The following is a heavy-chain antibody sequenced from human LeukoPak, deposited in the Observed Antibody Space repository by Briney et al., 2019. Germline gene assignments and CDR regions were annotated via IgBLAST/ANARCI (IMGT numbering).Heavy chain of an antibody. CDR3: ARVGYYYDSSGYHYYYGMDV. V-gene: IGHV1-18*01. Sequence: ASVKVSCKASGYTFTSYGISWVRQAPGQGLEWMGWISAYKGNTNYAQKLQGRVTMTTDTSTSTAYMELRSLRSDDTAVYYCARVGYYYDSSGYHYYYGMDVWGQGTTVTVSS. CDR1: GYTFTSYG. J-gene: IGHJ6*02. D-gene: IGHD3-22*01. CDR2: ISAYKGNT.